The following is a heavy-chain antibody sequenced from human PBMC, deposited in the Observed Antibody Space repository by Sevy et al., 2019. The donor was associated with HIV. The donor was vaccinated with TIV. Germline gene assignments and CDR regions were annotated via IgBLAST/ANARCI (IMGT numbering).Heavy chain of an antibody. CDR1: GFAFNTYA. D-gene: IGHD3-16*01. CDR2: ISTNGNIT. CDR3: AKDGYYDYVWGSYHLWYYFDY. V-gene: IGHV3-23*01. J-gene: IGHJ4*02. Sequence: GGSLRLSCTASGFAFNTYAMYWVRQAPGKGLEWVSSISTNGNITYYADSVKGRFIVSRDSSKNTVYLQMNSLRAEDTAVYYCAKDGYYDYVWGSYHLWYYFDYWGQGTLVTVSS.